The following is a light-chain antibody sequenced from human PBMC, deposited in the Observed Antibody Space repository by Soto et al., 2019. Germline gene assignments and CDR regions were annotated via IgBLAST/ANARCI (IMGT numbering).Light chain of an antibody. CDR3: SSYSSSSTLVV. V-gene: IGLV2-14*01. CDR2: AVS. J-gene: IGLJ2*01. Sequence: QSALTQPASVSGSPGQSITISCTGTSSDVGGLLYVSWFQQHPGKAPKLMIYAVSNRPSGISNRFSGSKSGNTASLTISGLQAEDEADYYCSSYSSSSTLVVFGGGTKLTVL. CDR1: SSDVGGLLY.